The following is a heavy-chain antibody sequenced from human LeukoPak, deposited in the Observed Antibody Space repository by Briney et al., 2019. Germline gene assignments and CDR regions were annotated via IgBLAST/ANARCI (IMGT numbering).Heavy chain of an antibody. J-gene: IGHJ4*02. D-gene: IGHD2/OR15-2a*01. Sequence: SETQSLTCPVYGGSVSVSDWSWIRQHPGKLPGWTGEINHNGSTNYNPSLKSQVTISVDTSKNQFSLKLSSVTAADTAVYYCARVRREYFKGLYYFDYWGQGTLVTVSS. CDR2: INHNGST. V-gene: IGHV4-34*01. CDR3: ARVRREYFKGLYYFDY. CDR1: GGSVSVSD.